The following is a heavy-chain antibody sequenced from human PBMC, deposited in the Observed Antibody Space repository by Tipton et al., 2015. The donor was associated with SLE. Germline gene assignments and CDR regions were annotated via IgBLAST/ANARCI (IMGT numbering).Heavy chain of an antibody. CDR2: IYYSGST. D-gene: IGHD3-10*01. Sequence: LRLSCTVSGGSISSYYWSWIRQPPGKGLEWIGYIYYSGSTNYNPSLNSRVTISVDTSKNQFSLKLSSVTAADTAVYYCARAQNYYGSGSYPDYWGQGTLVTVSS. CDR3: ARAQNYYGSGSYPDY. J-gene: IGHJ4*02. V-gene: IGHV4-59*01. CDR1: GGSISSYY.